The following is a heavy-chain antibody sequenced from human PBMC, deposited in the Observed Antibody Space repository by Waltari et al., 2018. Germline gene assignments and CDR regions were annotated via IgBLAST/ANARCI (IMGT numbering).Heavy chain of an antibody. D-gene: IGHD3-22*01. J-gene: IGHJ2*01. Sequence: EVQLVQSGAEVKKPGESLKISCKGSGYSFTSSWHGCVRQMPGKGLEWMGIIYPGDSDTRYSPSFQGQVTISADKSISTAYLQWSSLKASDTAMYYCASSVEVVVGAFDLWGRGTLVTVSS. CDR3: ASSVEVVVGAFDL. CDR2: IYPGDSDT. CDR1: GYSFTSSW. V-gene: IGHV5-51*03.